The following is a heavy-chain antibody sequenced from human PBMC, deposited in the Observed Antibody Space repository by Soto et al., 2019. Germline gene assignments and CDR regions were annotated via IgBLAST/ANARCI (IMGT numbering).Heavy chain of an antibody. CDR2: INPSGGRT. CDR3: ASAPLHYYDSSGYNWFDP. D-gene: IGHD3-22*01. CDR1: GYTFTSYY. V-gene: IGHV1-46*01. Sequence: QVQLVQSGAEVKKPGASVKVSCKASGYTFTSYYMHWVRQAPGQGLEWMGIINPSGGRTSYAQKFQGRVTMNRDTSTSTVYMQLRSLRSEDTAVYYCASAPLHYYDSSGYNWFDPWGQGTLVTVSS. J-gene: IGHJ5*02.